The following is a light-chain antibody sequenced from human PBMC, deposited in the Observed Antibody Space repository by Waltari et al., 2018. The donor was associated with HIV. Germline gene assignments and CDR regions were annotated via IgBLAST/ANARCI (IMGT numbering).Light chain of an antibody. Sequence: QSALTQPPSASGSPGQSVTISFAGTRSDIGLYNFVSWYHHHPGKAPILMISEVSRRPSGVPDRFSGSKSGNTASLTVSGLQAEDEAAYYCFSYAGNNYLLFGGGTKLTVL. CDR1: RSDIGLYNF. V-gene: IGLV2-8*01. J-gene: IGLJ2*01. CDR3: FSYAGNNYLL. CDR2: EVS.